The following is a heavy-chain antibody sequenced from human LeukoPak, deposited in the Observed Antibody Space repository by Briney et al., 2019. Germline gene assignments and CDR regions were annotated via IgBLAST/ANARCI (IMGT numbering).Heavy chain of an antibody. D-gene: IGHD3-3*01. CDR2: INSDGSNT. Sequence: PGGSLRLSCAASGFTFSSYWMHWVRQAPGKGLVWVSRINSDGSNTRYADSVKGRFTISRDNAKNTLYLQMNSLRAEDTAVYYCARATLEWYPNDYWGQGTLVTVSS. J-gene: IGHJ4*02. V-gene: IGHV3-74*01. CDR3: ARATLEWYPNDY. CDR1: GFTFSSYW.